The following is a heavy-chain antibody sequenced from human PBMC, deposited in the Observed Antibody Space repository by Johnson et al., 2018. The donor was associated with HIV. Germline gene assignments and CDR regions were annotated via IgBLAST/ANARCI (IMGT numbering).Heavy chain of an antibody. CDR2: ISYDASNK. D-gene: IGHD1-26*01. Sequence: QEQLVESGGGVVQPGRSLRLSCAASRFTFSSFAMHWVRQAPGKGLEWVAVISYDASNKYYADSVKGRFTISRDNSKNTLYLQMNSLRVEDTAVYHCARGRRPWELHGFNAFDTCGQGPIVIVSS. CDR3: ARGRRPWELHGFNAFDT. CDR1: RFTFSSFA. J-gene: IGHJ3*02. V-gene: IGHV3-30*04.